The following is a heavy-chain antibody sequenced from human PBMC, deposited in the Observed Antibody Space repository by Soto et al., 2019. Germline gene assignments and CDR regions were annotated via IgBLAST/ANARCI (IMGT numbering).Heavy chain of an antibody. D-gene: IGHD2-15*01. CDR2: INQEGSEE. CDR1: GFTFRSHW. J-gene: IGHJ4*02. CDR3: ARGHFGRDY. Sequence: EVQLVESGGGLVQPGGSLRLSCVVSGFTFRSHWMSWVRQAPGKGLVWVADINQEGSEEYYVDSVKGRFTVSRVNAKNSLYLQMNILRAEDTAVYYCARGHFGRDYWGQGTLVIVSP. V-gene: IGHV3-7*05.